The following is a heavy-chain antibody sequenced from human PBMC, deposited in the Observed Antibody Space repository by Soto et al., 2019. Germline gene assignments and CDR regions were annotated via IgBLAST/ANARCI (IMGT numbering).Heavy chain of an antibody. CDR3: ARRGYGLYFDY. CDR1: GFTFSSYA. J-gene: IGHJ4*02. Sequence: EVQLVESGGGLVQPGGSLRLSCAASGFTFSSYAMHWVRQAPGKGLEYVSAISGNGGSTYYANSVKGRFTISRDNSKNTLYLQMGILRDEDMAVYYCARRGYGLYFDYWGQGTLVTVSS. V-gene: IGHV3-64*01. D-gene: IGHD3-10*01. CDR2: ISGNGGST.